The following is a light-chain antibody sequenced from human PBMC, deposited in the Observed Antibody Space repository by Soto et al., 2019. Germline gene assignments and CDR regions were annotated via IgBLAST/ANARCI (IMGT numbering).Light chain of an antibody. CDR1: SSDVGGYKF. CDR3: CSYAGSYTWV. J-gene: IGLJ1*01. CDR2: DVS. Sequence: QSALTQPLSVSGSPGQSVTISCTGTSSDVGGYKFVSWYQQHPGKAPKLMIYDVSKRPSGVPDRFSGSKSGNTASLTISWLQAEYDADDSCCSYAGSYTWVFGTGTKLTVL. V-gene: IGLV2-11*01.